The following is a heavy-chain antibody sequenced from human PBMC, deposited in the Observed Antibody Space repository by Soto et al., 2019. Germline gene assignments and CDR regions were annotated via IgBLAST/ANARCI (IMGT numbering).Heavy chain of an antibody. Sequence: SETLSLTCTVSGGSISSSSYYWSWIRQPPGKGLEWIGYIYYSGSTNYNPSLKSRVTISVDTSKNQFSLKLSSVTAADTAVYYCARDGSGWDKWFDPWGQGTLVTVSS. CDR3: ARDGSGWDKWFDP. J-gene: IGHJ5*02. CDR2: IYYSGST. CDR1: GGSISSSSYY. D-gene: IGHD6-19*01. V-gene: IGHV4-61*01.